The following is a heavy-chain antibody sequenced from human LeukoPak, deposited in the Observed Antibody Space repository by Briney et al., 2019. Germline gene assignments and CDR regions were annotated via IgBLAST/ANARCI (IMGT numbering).Heavy chain of an antibody. D-gene: IGHD3-9*01. CDR1: GGSISSSSYY. J-gene: IGHJ4*02. CDR2: IYYSGST. Sequence: SETLSLTCTVSGGSISSSSYYWGWIRQPPGKGLEWTGSIYYSGSTYYNPSLKSRVTISVDTSKNQFSLKLSSVTAADTAVYYCARRGYDILTGSLFDYWGQGTLVTVSS. V-gene: IGHV4-39*01. CDR3: ARRGYDILTGSLFDY.